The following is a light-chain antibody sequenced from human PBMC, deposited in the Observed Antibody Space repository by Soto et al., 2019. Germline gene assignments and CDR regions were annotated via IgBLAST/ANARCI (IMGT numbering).Light chain of an antibody. CDR3: SSYTSSNTYV. Sequence: VLTQPASVSGSPGQSITISCTGTSSDVGAYNYVSWYQQHPGKAPKLMIYDVSNRPSGVSNRFSGSKSGNTASLTISGLQAEDEADYYCSSYTSSNTYVFGTGTKSPS. V-gene: IGLV2-14*03. CDR1: SSDVGAYNY. CDR2: DVS. J-gene: IGLJ1*01.